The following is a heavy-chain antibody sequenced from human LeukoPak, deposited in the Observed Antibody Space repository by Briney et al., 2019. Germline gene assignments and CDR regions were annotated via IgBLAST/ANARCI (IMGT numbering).Heavy chain of an antibody. CDR1: GGSISSYY. Sequence: KPSETLSLTCTVSGGSISSYYWSWIRQPPGKGLEWIGYIYYRGSTNYNPSLKSRVTISVDTSKNQFALKLSSVTAADTAVYYCARIRGYSYGHDAFDIWGQGTMVSASS. V-gene: IGHV4-59*01. J-gene: IGHJ3*02. D-gene: IGHD5-18*01. CDR3: ARIRGYSYGHDAFDI. CDR2: IYYRGST.